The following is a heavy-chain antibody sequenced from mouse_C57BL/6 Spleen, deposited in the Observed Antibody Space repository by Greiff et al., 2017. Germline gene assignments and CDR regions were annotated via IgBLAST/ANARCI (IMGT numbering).Heavy chain of an antibody. CDR3: ARRGDYYGSSPRYFDV. V-gene: IGHV3-6*01. Sequence: ESGPGLVKPSQSLSLTCSVTGYSITSGYYWNWIRQFPGNKLEWMGYISYDGSNNYNPSLKNRISITRDTSKNQFFLKLNSVTTEDTATYYCARRGDYYGSSPRYFDVWGTGTTVTVSS. J-gene: IGHJ1*03. CDR1: GYSITSGYY. CDR2: ISYDGSN. D-gene: IGHD1-1*01.